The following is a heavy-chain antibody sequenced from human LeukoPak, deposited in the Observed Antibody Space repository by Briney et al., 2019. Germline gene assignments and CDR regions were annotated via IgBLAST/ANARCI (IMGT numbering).Heavy chain of an antibody. CDR1: GFTSSSYA. V-gene: IGHV3-23*01. D-gene: IGHD3-16*02. CDR2: ISGSGGST. CDR3: AKALGGMITFGGVIGTTYFDY. J-gene: IGHJ4*02. Sequence: GGSLRLSCAASGFTSSSYAMSWVRQAPGKGLEWVSAISGSGGSTYYADSVKGRFTISRDNSKNTLYLQMNSLRAEDTAVYYCAKALGGMITFGGVIGTTYFDYWGQGTLVTVSS.